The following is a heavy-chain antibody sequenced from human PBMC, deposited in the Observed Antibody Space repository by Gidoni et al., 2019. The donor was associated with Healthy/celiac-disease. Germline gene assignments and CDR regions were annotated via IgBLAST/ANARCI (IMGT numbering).Heavy chain of an antibody. CDR2: IYYSGST. D-gene: IGHD3-3*01. Sequence: QVQLQESGPGLVKPSETLSLTCTVSGGSISSYYWSWIRQPPGKGLEWIGYIYYSGSTNYNPSLKSRVTISVDTSKNQFSLKLSSVTAADTAVYYCARSDYDFWSGPATFDYWGQGTLVTVSS. CDR1: GGSISSYY. CDR3: ARSDYDFWSGPATFDY. V-gene: IGHV4-59*01. J-gene: IGHJ4*02.